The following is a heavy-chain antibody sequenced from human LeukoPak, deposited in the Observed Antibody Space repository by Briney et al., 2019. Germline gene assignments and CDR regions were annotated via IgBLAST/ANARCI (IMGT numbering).Heavy chain of an antibody. Sequence: GGSLRLSCAASGFTFSDYYMSWIRQAPGKGLEWVSYISSSGSTIYYADSVKGRFTISRDNAKNSLYLQMSSLRAEDTAVYYCARGALYDSSGHDGGYWGQGTLVTVSS. CDR1: GFTFSDYY. CDR3: ARGALYDSSGHDGGY. J-gene: IGHJ4*02. D-gene: IGHD3-22*01. V-gene: IGHV3-11*01. CDR2: ISSSGSTI.